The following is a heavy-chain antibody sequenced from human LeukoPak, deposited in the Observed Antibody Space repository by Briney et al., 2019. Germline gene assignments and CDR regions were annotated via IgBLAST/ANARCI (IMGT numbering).Heavy chain of an antibody. D-gene: IGHD5-12*01. CDR1: GYRFTSYW. J-gene: IGHJ5*02. CDR3: ARGGKSAYGWFDP. Sequence: GESLRTSCKGSGYRFTSYWISWVRQMPGKGLEWMGTIDPSDSYTNYSPSFQGHVTISADKSISTAYLQWSSLKASDTAMYYCARGGKSAYGWFDPWGQGALVTVSS. V-gene: IGHV5-10-1*01. CDR2: IDPSDSYT.